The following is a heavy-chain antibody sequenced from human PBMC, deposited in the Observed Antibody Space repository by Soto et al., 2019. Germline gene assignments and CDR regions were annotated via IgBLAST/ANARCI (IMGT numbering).Heavy chain of an antibody. CDR2: INESGST. J-gene: IGHJ4*02. D-gene: IGHD5-18*01. CDR3: ARPSGYSYGPRKYHFDY. Sequence: QVQLQQWGAGLLKPSETLSLTCGVYGDSLSGYYWSWIRQSPGKGLEWIGEINESGSTNYNPSLKSRITISVDTSNNQLPLRLSAVTAADTAVFYCARPSGYSYGPRKYHFDYWGQGALVTVSS. V-gene: IGHV4-34*01. CDR1: GDSLSGYY.